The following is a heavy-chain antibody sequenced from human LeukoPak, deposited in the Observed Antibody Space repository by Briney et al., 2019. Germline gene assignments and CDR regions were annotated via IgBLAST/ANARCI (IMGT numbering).Heavy chain of an antibody. CDR3: AKGAGGFSYYNWFDP. J-gene: IGHJ5*02. CDR1: GGSISSSSYY. CDR2: IYYSGST. D-gene: IGHD5-18*01. V-gene: IGHV4-39*07. Sequence: SETLSLTCTVSGGSISSSSYYWGWIRQPPGKGLEWIGSIYYSGSTYYNPSLKSRVTISVDTSKNQFSLKLSSVTAADTAVYYCAKGAGGFSYYNWFDPWGQGTLVTVSS.